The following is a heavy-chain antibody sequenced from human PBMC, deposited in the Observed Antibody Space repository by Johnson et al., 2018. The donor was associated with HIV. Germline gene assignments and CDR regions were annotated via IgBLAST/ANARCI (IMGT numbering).Heavy chain of an antibody. Sequence: VQLVESGGGVVRPGGSLRLSCAASGFTFSSYWMNWVRQAPGKGLEWVANIKQNGSEKYYVDSVKGRFTISRDNAKNSLFLQMNSLRAEDTAVYYCARAVADGWFSYDAFDIWGQGTMVTVSS. V-gene: IGHV3-7*03. CDR1: GFTFSSYW. CDR3: ARAVADGWFSYDAFDI. J-gene: IGHJ3*02. CDR2: IKQNGSEK. D-gene: IGHD6-19*01.